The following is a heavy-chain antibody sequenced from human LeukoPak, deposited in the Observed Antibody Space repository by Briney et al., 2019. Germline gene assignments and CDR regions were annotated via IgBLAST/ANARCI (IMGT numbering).Heavy chain of an antibody. D-gene: IGHD3-22*01. Sequence: SETLSLTCAVYGGSFSGYYWSWIRQPPGKGLEWIGEINHSGSTNYNPSLKSRVTISVDTSKNQFSLKLSSVTAADTAVYYCARWDSSLTYYFDYWGQGTLVTVSS. CDR3: ARWDSSLTYYFDY. CDR1: GGSFSGYY. J-gene: IGHJ4*02. V-gene: IGHV4-34*01. CDR2: INHSGST.